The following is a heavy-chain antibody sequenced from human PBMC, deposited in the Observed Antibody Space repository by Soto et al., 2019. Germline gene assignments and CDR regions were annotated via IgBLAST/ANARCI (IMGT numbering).Heavy chain of an antibody. CDR2: INHSGST. J-gene: IGHJ4*02. CDR1: GGSFSGYY. CDR3: AMGRYFDWLTSDY. V-gene: IGHV4-34*01. D-gene: IGHD3-9*01. Sequence: PSETLSLTCAVYGGSFSGYYWSWIRQPPGKGLEWIGEINHSGSTNYNPSLKSRVTIPVDTSKNQFSLKLSSVTAADTAVYYCAMGRYFDWLTSDYWGQGTLVTVSS.